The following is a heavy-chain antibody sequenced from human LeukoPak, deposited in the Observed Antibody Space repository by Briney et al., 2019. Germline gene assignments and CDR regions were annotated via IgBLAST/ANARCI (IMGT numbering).Heavy chain of an antibody. CDR3: VSHSDALTSYSFDY. D-gene: IGHD3-9*01. CDR1: GFIVSSNY. V-gene: IGHV3-53*01. J-gene: IGHJ4*02. Sequence: PGGSLRLSCAACGFIVSSNYMSWVRQAPGKGLEWVSIIHSGGNTYYADSVKGRFTVSTDNSKNTVSLQMNSLRADDTALYYCVSHSDALTSYSFDYWGQGTLVTVSS. CDR2: IHSGGNT.